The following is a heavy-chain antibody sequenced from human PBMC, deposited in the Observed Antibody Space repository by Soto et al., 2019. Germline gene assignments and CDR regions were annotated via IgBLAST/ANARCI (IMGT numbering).Heavy chain of an antibody. CDR1: GYTFPSYY. Sequence: ASVKVSCKASGYTFPSYYMHWLRQAPGQGLEWMGIINPSGGSTSYAQKFQGRVTMTRDTSTSTVYMELSSLRSEAPAVYYCARETFPDGGYPYPARAVGGKGTTDPVS. V-gene: IGHV1-46*01. CDR2: INPSGGST. CDR3: ARETFPDGGYPYPARAV. D-gene: IGHD2-15*01. J-gene: IGHJ6*03.